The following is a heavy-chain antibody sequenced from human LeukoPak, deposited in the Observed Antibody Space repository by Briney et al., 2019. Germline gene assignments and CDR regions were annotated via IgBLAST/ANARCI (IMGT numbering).Heavy chain of an antibody. CDR2: IYSGGST. J-gene: IGHJ4*02. CDR3: ARDSSSWSYFDY. D-gene: IGHD6-13*01. CDR1: GFTFSSYS. Sequence: PGGSLRLSCAASGFTFSSYSMNWVRQAPGKGLEWVSVIYSGGSTYYADSVKGRFTISRDNSKNTLYLQMNSLRAEDTAVYYCARDSSSWSYFDYWGQGTLVTVSS. V-gene: IGHV3-53*01.